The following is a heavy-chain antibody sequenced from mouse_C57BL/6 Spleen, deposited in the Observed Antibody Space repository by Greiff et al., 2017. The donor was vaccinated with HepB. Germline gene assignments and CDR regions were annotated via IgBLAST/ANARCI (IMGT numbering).Heavy chain of an antibody. CDR3: SHYGSSYEGAMDY. D-gene: IGHD1-1*01. CDR2: IDPENGDT. V-gene: IGHV14-4*01. Sequence: EVKLVESGAELVRPGASVKLSCTASGFNIKDDYMHWVKQRPEQGLEWIGWIDPENGDTEYASKFQGKATITADTSSNTAYLQLSSLTSEDTAVYYCSHYGSSYEGAMDYWGQGTSVTVSS. CDR1: GFNIKDDY. J-gene: IGHJ4*01.